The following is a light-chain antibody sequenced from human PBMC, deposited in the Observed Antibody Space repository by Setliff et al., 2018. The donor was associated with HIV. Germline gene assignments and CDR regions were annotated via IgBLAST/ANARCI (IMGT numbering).Light chain of an antibody. CDR2: GNS. CDR1: SSNIGTGYD. Sequence: QSVLTQPPSVSGAPGRRVTISCTGSSSNIGTGYDVHWYQQLPGTAPQLLSYGNSNRPSGVPDRFSGSKSGTSASLAIAGLQAEDEADYYCQSYDSSLTGRVFGTGTKVTVL. CDR3: QSYDSSLTGRV. V-gene: IGLV1-40*01. J-gene: IGLJ1*01.